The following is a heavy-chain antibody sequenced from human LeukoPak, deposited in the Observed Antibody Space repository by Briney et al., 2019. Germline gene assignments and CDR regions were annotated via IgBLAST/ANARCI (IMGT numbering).Heavy chain of an antibody. D-gene: IGHD4-17*01. J-gene: IGHJ4*02. CDR1: GFTFSSSG. CDR3: ARWTTNFDY. CDR2: ISGSGGST. Sequence: PGGSLRLSCAASGFTFSSSGMHWVRQAPGKGLEWVSHISGSGGSTYYADSVKGRFTISRDNSENTVYLQMNSLRAEDTAVYYCARWTTNFDYWGQGTLVTVSS. V-gene: IGHV3-23*01.